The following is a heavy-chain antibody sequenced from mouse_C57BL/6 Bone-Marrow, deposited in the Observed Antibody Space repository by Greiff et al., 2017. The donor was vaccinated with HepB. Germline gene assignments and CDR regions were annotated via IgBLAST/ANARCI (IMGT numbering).Heavy chain of an antibody. V-gene: IGHV5-12*01. D-gene: IGHD2-4*01. Sequence: EVMLVESGGGLVQPGGSLKLSCAASGFTFSDYYMYWVRQTPEKRLEWVAYISSGGGSTYYPDTVKGRFTISRDNAKNTLYLQMSRLKSEDTAMYYCARQRYDYDGAWFAYWGQGTLVTVSA. CDR2: ISSGGGST. J-gene: IGHJ3*01. CDR1: GFTFSDYY. CDR3: ARQRYDYDGAWFAY.